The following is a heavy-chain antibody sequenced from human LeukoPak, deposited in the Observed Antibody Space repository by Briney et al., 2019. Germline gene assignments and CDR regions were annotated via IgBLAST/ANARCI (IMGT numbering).Heavy chain of an antibody. Sequence: GRTLRLSCAASGFTFSTFGMNWAREAPDKGLEGGAFIPFDGSKTYYADSVQGRFTISRDNSKNTLYLQMNSLRVEDTAVYFCAKDVRWIGGVDYWGQGTLVTVSS. V-gene: IGHV3-30*02. CDR1: GFTFSTFG. CDR2: IPFDGSKT. J-gene: IGHJ4*02. D-gene: IGHD4-23*01. CDR3: AKDVRWIGGVDY.